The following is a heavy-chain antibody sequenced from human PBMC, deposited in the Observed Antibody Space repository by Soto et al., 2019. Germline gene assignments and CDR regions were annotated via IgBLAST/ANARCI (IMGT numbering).Heavy chain of an antibody. Sequence: GGSLRLSCAASGFTFSSYSMNWVRQAPGKGLEWVSYISSSSSTIYYADSVKGRFTISRDNAKNSLYLQMNSLRAEDTAVYYCARDLNFMVRGEFEYWGQGTLVTVSS. CDR1: GFTFSSYS. J-gene: IGHJ4*02. V-gene: IGHV3-48*01. CDR2: ISSSSSTI. D-gene: IGHD3-10*01. CDR3: ARDLNFMVRGEFEY.